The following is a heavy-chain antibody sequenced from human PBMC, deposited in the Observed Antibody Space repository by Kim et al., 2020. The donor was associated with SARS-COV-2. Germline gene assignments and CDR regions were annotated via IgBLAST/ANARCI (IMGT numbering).Heavy chain of an antibody. CDR3: AKDRTIDYYYGMDV. CDR1: GFTFSSYG. V-gene: IGHV3-33*06. CDR2: IWYDGSNK. Sequence: GGSLRLSCAASGFTFSSYGMHWVRQAPGKGLEWVAVIWYDGSNKYYADSVKGRFTISRDNSKNTLYLQMNSLRAEDTAVYYCAKDRTIDYYYGMDVWGQGTTVTVSS. J-gene: IGHJ6*02.